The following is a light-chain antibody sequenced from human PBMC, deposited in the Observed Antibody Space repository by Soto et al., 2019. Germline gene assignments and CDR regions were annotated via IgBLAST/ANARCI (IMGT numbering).Light chain of an antibody. CDR2: GAS. J-gene: IGKJ1*01. CDR1: QSVSSN. CDR3: QQYFNWPVT. Sequence: EIVMTQSPATLSVSLGERATLSCRASQSVSSNLAWHQQKPGQAPRLLIYGASTRATGIPARFSGSGSGTEFTLTISSLQSEDSAVYCCQQYFNWPVTFGQGTRWIS. V-gene: IGKV3-15*01.